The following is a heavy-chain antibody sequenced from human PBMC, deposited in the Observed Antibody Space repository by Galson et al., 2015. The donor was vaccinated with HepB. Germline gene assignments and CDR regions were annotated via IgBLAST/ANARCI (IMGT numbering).Heavy chain of an antibody. CDR1: GGTFSRYT. D-gene: IGHD3-22*01. V-gene: IGHV1-69*13. J-gene: IGHJ4*02. CDR3: ARDSGYYYDSSGNFDY. CDR2: ITPLFGTA. Sequence: SVKVSCKASGGTFSRYTISWVRQAPGQGLEWMGGITPLFGTAKYAQRFQGRVTITADESTSTVYMDLRSLRSDDTAVYYCARDSGYYYDSSGNFDYWGQGTLVTVSS.